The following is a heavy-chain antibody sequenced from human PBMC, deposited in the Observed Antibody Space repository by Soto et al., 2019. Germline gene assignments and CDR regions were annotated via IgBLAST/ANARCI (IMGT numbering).Heavy chain of an antibody. CDR1: GDVFRSYG. J-gene: IGHJ6*02. Sequence: SVKVSCKASGDVFRSYGINWVRQAPGQGLEWMGGIIPISGTTNYAQKFQGRVAITADESTDTVYMELSRLRSEDTAVYFCARVRCFNGLCHTADYGMDVWGQGT. CDR3: ARVRCFNGLCHTADYGMDV. CDR2: IIPISGTT. V-gene: IGHV1-69*13. D-gene: IGHD2-8*01.